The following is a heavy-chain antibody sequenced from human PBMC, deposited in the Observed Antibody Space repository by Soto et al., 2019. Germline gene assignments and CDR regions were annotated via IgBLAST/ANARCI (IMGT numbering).Heavy chain of an antibody. CDR2: ISHTGST. V-gene: IGHV4-30-2*01. Sequence: SETLSLTCAVSGGSITSGNSYSWSWIRQPPGKGLEWIGSISHTGSTSYNPSLESRLTMSVGKSKNQFSLRLSSVTAADMAVYYCARAVAPYFGTWFDPWGQGILVTVSS. CDR1: GGSITSGNSYS. J-gene: IGHJ5*02. CDR3: ARAVAPYFGTWFDP. D-gene: IGHD3-10*01.